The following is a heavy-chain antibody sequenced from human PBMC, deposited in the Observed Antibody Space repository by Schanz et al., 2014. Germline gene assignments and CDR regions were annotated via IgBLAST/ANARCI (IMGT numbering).Heavy chain of an antibody. CDR3: ARDDKRYFDWLSTFDL. CDR2: TSYDGSQK. D-gene: IGHD3-9*01. CDR1: GFTFSSHS. Sequence: VQLVESGGNLVQPGGSLRLSCVASGFTFSSHSMNWVRQAPGKGLEWVAVTSYDGSQKYYTDSVKGRFTVSRDNSKNTLYLQLNSLRAEDTAVYYCARDDKRYFDWLSTFDLWGQGTMVAVSS. V-gene: IGHV3-30*03. J-gene: IGHJ3*01.